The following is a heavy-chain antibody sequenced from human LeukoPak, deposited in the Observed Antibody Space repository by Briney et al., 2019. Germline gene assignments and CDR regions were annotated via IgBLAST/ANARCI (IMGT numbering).Heavy chain of an antibody. Sequence: RASVKVSCKVSGYTLSELSMHWVRQAPGKGLEWMGGFVREDGKTIYAQKLQGRVTMTEDTSTDTAYMELSSLRSDDTAVYYCAADSEFNKNYYVWGQGTLITVSS. CDR1: GYTLSELS. V-gene: IGHV1-24*01. D-gene: IGHD1-26*01. J-gene: IGHJ4*02. CDR3: AADSEFNKNYYV. CDR2: FVREDGKT.